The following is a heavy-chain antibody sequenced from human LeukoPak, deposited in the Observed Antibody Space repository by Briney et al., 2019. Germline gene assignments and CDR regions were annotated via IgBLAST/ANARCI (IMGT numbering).Heavy chain of an antibody. Sequence: SETLSRTCAVYVGSLSGYYWTWIRQPPGKGLEWIGEVNYSGGTNYNPSLKSRVIISVDTSKNQFSLKLSAVTAADTAVYYCARAASGGLLGDYWGQGTLVTVSS. D-gene: IGHD3-16*02. CDR2: VNYSGGT. CDR3: ARAASGGLLGDY. V-gene: IGHV4-34*01. J-gene: IGHJ4*01. CDR1: VGSLSGYY.